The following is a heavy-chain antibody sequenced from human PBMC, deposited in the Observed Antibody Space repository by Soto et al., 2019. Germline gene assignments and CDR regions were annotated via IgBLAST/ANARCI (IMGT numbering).Heavy chain of an antibody. D-gene: IGHD3-3*01. V-gene: IGHV3-30*18. J-gene: IGHJ5*02. CDR1: GFTFSSYG. CDR2: ISYDGSSK. Sequence: QVQLVESGGGVVQPGRSLRLSCAASGFTFSSYGVHWVRQAPGKGLEWVAVISYDGSSKYSADSVKGRFTISRDNSKNTLYLQMSSLRAEDTAMYYCAKERDFWSGSPTFDPWGQGTLVTVSS. CDR3: AKERDFWSGSPTFDP.